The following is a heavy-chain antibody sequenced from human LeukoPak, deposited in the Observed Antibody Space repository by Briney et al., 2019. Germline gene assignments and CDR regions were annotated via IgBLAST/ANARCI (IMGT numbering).Heavy chain of an antibody. Sequence: GGSLRLSCAASGLTVTAYYMHWIRQAPGKGLEWVSFIGGSASNIYYADSVKGRFTISRDNAKNSLYLQMNSLRAEDTAVYYCAKEWSAFDIWGQGTMVTVSS. CDR3: AKEWSAFDI. D-gene: IGHD2-15*01. V-gene: IGHV3-11*04. J-gene: IGHJ3*02. CDR2: IGGSASNI. CDR1: GLTVTAYY.